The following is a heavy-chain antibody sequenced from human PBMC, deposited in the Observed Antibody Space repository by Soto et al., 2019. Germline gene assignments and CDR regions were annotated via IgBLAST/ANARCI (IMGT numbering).Heavy chain of an antibody. CDR2: INPSGGST. D-gene: IGHD6-6*01. CDR1: GYTFTSYY. CDR3: ARDGEGRSSSLDFDY. J-gene: IGHJ4*02. Sequence: QVQLVQSGAEVKKPGASVKVSCKASGYTFTSYYMHWVRQAPGQGLEWMGIINPSGGSTSYAQKFQGRVTMTRDTSTSTVYMELSSLRSEDTAVYYCARDGEGRSSSLDFDYGGQGTLVTVSS. V-gene: IGHV1-46*01.